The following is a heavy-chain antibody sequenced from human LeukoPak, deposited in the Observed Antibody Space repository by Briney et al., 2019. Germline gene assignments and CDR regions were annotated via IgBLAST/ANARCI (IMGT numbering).Heavy chain of an antibody. CDR2: ISRTTGTT. V-gene: IGHV3-23*01. Sequence: GGSLRLSCAASGFTFSDNAMSWVRQAPGKGLEWVSTISRTTGTTYYADSVKGRFTISRDNSKNTLYLQMNSLRAEDTAVYYCAKVILTGPQPFDYWGQGTLVTVSS. CDR3: AKVILTGPQPFDY. CDR1: GFTFSDNA. J-gene: IGHJ4*02. D-gene: IGHD3-9*01.